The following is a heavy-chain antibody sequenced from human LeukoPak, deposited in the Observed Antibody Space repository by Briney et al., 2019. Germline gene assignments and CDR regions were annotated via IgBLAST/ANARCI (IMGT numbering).Heavy chain of an antibody. J-gene: IGHJ4*02. CDR2: ILPSSGGP. CDR3: VRKGEKYGDYDY. V-gene: IGHV1-2*02. Sequence: ASVKVSCKXSGYTFTGYYLHWVRQGPGQGLESMGWILPSSGGPYYAQKFQGRITMSRDTSISTAYMELSSLTSDDTAVYYCVRKGEKYGDYDYWGQGALVTVSS. D-gene: IGHD4-17*01. CDR1: GYTFTGYY.